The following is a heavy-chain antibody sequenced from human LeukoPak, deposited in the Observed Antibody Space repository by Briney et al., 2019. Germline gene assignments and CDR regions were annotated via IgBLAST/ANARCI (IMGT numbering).Heavy chain of an antibody. CDR3: ARTIHYYGSGSPRRFFDY. J-gene: IGHJ4*02. D-gene: IGHD3-10*01. CDR2: IYYSGST. V-gene: IGHV4-31*03. Sequence: PSETLSLTCTVSGGSISSGGYYWSWIRQHPGKGLEWIGYIYYSGSTHYNPSLKSRVTISVDTSKNQFSLKLSSVTAADTAVYYCARTIHYYGSGSPRRFFDYWGQGTLVTVSS. CDR1: GGSISSGGYY.